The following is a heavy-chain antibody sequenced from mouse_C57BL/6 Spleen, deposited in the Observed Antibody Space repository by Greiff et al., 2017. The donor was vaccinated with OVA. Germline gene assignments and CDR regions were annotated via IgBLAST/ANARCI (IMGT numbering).Heavy chain of an antibody. Sequence: EVKLVESGPGLVKPSQSLSLTCSVTGYSITSGYYWNWIRQFPGNKLEWMGYISYDGSNNYNPSLKNRISITRDTSKNQFFLKLNSVTTEDTATYYCARGDYGSSYVFAYWGQGTLVTVSA. CDR2: ISYDGSN. D-gene: IGHD1-1*01. CDR3: ARGDYGSSYVFAY. CDR1: GYSITSGYY. J-gene: IGHJ3*01. V-gene: IGHV3-6*01.